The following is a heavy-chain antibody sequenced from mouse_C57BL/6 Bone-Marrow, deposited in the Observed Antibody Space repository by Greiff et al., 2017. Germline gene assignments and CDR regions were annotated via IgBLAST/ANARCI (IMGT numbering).Heavy chain of an antibody. CDR3: ASPLWDQFAY. CDR1: GYTFTSYW. Sequence: QVQLQQPGAELVKPGASVKLSCKASGYTFTSYWMQWVKQRPGQGLEWIGAIDPSDSYTNYNQTFKGKATLTVDTSSSTAYMQLSSLTSEDSAVYYCASPLWDQFAYWGQGTLVTVSA. V-gene: IGHV1-50*01. J-gene: IGHJ3*01. CDR2: IDPSDSYT. D-gene: IGHD4-1*01.